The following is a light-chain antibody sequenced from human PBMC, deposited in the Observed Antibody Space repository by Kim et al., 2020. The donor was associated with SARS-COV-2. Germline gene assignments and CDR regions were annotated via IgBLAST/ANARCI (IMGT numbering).Light chain of an antibody. Sequence: APGKTARIPCGGNNMGSKSVHCYQQKPGQAPVLVIYYDSDRPSGIPERFSGSNSGNTATLTISRVEAGDEADYYCQVWDSSSDHVVFGGGTQLTVL. CDR2: YDS. CDR3: QVWDSSSDHVV. V-gene: IGLV3-21*04. CDR1: NMGSKS. J-gene: IGLJ2*01.